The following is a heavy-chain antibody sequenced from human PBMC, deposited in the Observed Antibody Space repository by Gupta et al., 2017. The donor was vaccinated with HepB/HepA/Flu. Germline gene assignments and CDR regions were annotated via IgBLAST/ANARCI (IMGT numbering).Heavy chain of an antibody. J-gene: IGHJ4*02. CDR3: ARLGDSSPKRYFDY. D-gene: IGHD3-22*01. CDR2: IYYSGST. Sequence: QLQLQESGPGLVKPSETLSLTCTVSGGSISSSSYYWGWIRQPPGKGLEWIGSIYYSGSTYYNPSLKSRVTISVDTSKNQFSLKLSSVTAADTAVYYCARLGDSSPKRYFDYWGQGTLVTVSS. V-gene: IGHV4-39*01. CDR1: GGSISSSSYY.